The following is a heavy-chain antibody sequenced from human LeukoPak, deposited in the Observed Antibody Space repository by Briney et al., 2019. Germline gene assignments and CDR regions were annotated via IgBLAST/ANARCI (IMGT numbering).Heavy chain of an antibody. CDR1: GFTFSSYE. CDR3: ARMVGIAVAETRLGINWFDP. CDR2: ISSSCSYI. Sequence: PGGSLRLSCAASGFTFSSYEMNWVRQAPGKGLEWVSSISSSCSYIYYADSVKGRFTISRDNAKNSLYLQMNSLRAEDTAVYYCARMVGIAVAETRLGINWFDPWGQGTLVTVSS. J-gene: IGHJ5*02. D-gene: IGHD6-19*01. V-gene: IGHV3-21*01.